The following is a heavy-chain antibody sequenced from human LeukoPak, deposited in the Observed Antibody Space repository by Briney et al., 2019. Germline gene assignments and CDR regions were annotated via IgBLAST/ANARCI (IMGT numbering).Heavy chain of an antibody. J-gene: IGHJ6*03. V-gene: IGHV5-51*01. CDR1: GYTFSNYW. Sequence: GESLKISCKGSGYTFSNYWIGWVRQMPGKGLEWMGIIYPGDSETRYSPSFQGQVTISADKSISTAYLQWSSPKASDTAMYYCARQRKTGDYYYYYYMDVWGKGTTVTVSS. CDR3: ARQRKTGDYYYYYYMDV. D-gene: IGHD2-21*02. CDR2: IYPGDSET.